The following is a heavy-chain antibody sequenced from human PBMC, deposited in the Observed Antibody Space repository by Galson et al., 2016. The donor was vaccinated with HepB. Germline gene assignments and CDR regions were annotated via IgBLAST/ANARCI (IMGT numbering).Heavy chain of an antibody. J-gene: IGHJ6*02. CDR1: GFTFSNYA. V-gene: IGHV3-23*01. Sequence: SLRLSCAASGFTFSNYAMSWVRQAPGKGLEWVSSISGSGSNTYYADSVKGRFTISRDNSKNTLYLHLNSLRAEDTAVYYCARDNAWFGERKFYYYYGLDVWGQGTTVTVSS. D-gene: IGHD3-10*01. CDR2: ISGSGSNT. CDR3: ARDNAWFGERKFYYYYGLDV.